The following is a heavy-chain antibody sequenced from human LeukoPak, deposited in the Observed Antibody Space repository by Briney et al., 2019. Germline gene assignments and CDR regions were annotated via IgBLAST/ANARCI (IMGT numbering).Heavy chain of an antibody. D-gene: IGHD6-13*01. J-gene: IGHJ4*02. Sequence: PGGSLRLSCAASGFIFTKYWMSWVRQAPGKGLEWVANINEDGSTKFYVDSVKGRFSMSRDNAQNSVYLQLNSLRIEDTAVYYCATCAASAGCDWGQGTLVIVSP. CDR1: GFIFTKYW. CDR2: INEDGSTK. CDR3: ATCAASAGCD. V-gene: IGHV3-7*03.